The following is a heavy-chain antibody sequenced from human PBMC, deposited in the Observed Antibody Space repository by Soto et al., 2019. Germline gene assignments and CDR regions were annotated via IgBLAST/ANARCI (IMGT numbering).Heavy chain of an antibody. D-gene: IGHD4-17*01. CDR1: GFTFSSYA. J-gene: IGHJ4*02. CDR2: MSYDGSNK. Sequence: QVQLVESGGGVVQPGRSLRLSCAASGFTFSSYAMHWVRRAPGKGLEWMAVMSYDGSNKYYADSVKGRFTISRDNSKNTLYLQPNSLRPEDTTLYHCARYGGAYWGQGTLVIVSS. V-gene: IGHV3-30-3*01. CDR3: ARYGGAY.